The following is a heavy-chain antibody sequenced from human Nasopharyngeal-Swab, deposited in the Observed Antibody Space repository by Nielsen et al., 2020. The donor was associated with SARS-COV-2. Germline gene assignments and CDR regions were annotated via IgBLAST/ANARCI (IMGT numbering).Heavy chain of an antibody. CDR1: GFTFDDYA. V-gene: IGHV3-20*01. CDR3: ARQTIYSFGWFDF. D-gene: IGHD2-15*01. J-gene: IGHJ5*01. Sequence: GESLKISCAASGFTFDDYAMSWVRQVPGKGLEWVANINWTGGSADYSDTVKGRFTISRDNAKNSLYLQMNSLRAEDTAIYHCARQTIYSFGWFDFWGQGNLVTVSS. CDR2: INWTGGSA.